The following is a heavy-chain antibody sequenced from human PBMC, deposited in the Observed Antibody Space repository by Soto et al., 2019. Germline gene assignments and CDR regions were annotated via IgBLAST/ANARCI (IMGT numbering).Heavy chain of an antibody. D-gene: IGHD1-26*01. CDR1: GGTFSSYT. CDR2: IIPILGIA. Sequence: GASVKVSCKASGGTFSSYTISWVRQAPGQGLEWMGRIIPILGIANYAQKFQGRVTITADKSTSTAYMELSSLRSEDTAVYYCARDSQWELLVPGSTMDVWGQGTTVTVSS. CDR3: ARDSQWELLVPGSTMDV. V-gene: IGHV1-69*04. J-gene: IGHJ6*02.